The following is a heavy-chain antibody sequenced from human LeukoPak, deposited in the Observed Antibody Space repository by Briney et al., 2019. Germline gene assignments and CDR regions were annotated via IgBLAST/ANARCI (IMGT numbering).Heavy chain of an antibody. CDR3: ARSVGGDDYFDY. Sequence: GASVKVSCKASGGTFSRHAISWLRQAPGQGLEWMGGIIPAFGTPNYAQKFQGRVTISTDESTTTAYMELSRLRSDDTAVYYCARSVGGDDYFDYWGQGTLVTVSS. J-gene: IGHJ4*02. CDR1: GGTFSRHA. CDR2: IIPAFGTP. V-gene: IGHV1-69*05. D-gene: IGHD3-16*01.